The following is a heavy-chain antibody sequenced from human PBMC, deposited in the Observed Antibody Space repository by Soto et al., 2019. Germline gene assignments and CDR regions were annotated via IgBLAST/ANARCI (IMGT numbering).Heavy chain of an antibody. CDR2: IYHSGST. Sequence: SETLSLTCTVSGYSISSGYYWGWIRQPPGKGLEWIGSIYHSGSTYYNPSLKSRVTISVDTSKHQSSLKRSSVTAADTAVYYCASGVGYCSSTSCFDYWGQGTLVTVSS. V-gene: IGHV4-38-2*02. J-gene: IGHJ4*02. CDR1: GYSISSGYY. D-gene: IGHD2-2*01. CDR3: ASGVGYCSSTSCFDY.